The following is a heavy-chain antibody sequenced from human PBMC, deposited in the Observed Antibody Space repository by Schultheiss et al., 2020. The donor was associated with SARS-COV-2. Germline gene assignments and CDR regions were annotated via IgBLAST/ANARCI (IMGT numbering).Heavy chain of an antibody. Sequence: GSLRLSCTVSGGSISSGGYYWGWIRQPPGKGLEWIGSIYHSGSTYYNPSLKSRVTISVDTSKNQFSLKLSSVTAADTAVYYCATLSYTPYCGGDCYSFAFDIWGQGTMVTVSS. D-gene: IGHD2-21*02. CDR2: IYHSGST. J-gene: IGHJ3*02. V-gene: IGHV4-39*07. CDR1: GGSISSGGYY. CDR3: ATLSYTPYCGGDCYSFAFDI.